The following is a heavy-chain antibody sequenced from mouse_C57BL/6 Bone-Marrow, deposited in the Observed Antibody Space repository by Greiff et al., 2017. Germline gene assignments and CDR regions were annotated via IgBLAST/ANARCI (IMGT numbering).Heavy chain of an antibody. Sequence: EVKLMESGGGLVKPGGSLKLSCAASGFTFSSYAMSWVRQTPEKRLEWVATISDGGSYTYYPDTVKGRFTISRDNAKNNLYLQMSHLKSEDTAMXYCARERRGMVTTRVAWFAYWGQGTLGTVSA. CDR2: ISDGGSYT. D-gene: IGHD2-2*01. CDR3: ARERRGMVTTRVAWFAY. J-gene: IGHJ3*01. V-gene: IGHV5-4*01. CDR1: GFTFSSYA.